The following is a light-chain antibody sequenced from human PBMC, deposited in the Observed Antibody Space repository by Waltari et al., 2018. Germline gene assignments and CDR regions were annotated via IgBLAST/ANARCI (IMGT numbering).Light chain of an antibody. Sequence: QSALTQPRSLSGPPRQSVTISCIGTSSDFGGYTYVSCYQPYPGRAPKVVIYNVSKRPSGVPVRFSGSKSGNTASLTISGLQAEDEADYYCCSYAGNYLRVFGGGTRLTVL. CDR2: NVS. CDR1: SSDFGGYTY. V-gene: IGLV2-11*01. J-gene: IGLJ3*02. CDR3: CSYAGNYLRV.